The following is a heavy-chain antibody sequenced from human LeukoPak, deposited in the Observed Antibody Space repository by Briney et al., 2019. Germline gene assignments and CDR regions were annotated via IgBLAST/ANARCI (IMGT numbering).Heavy chain of an antibody. J-gene: IGHJ4*02. V-gene: IGHV1-2*02. Sequence: ASVKVSCKASGYTFTGYYMHWVRQAPGQGLEWMGWTNPNSGGTNYAQKFQGRVTMTRDTSISTAYMELSRLRSDDTAVYYCARVVVLRYFDWSPEFDYWGQGTLVTVSS. CDR3: ARVVVLRYFDWSPEFDY. D-gene: IGHD3-9*01. CDR2: TNPNSGGT. CDR1: GYTFTGYY.